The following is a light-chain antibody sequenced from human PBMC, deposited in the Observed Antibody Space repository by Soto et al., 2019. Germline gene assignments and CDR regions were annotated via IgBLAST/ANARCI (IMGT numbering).Light chain of an antibody. CDR1: QMMSRY. V-gene: IGKV1-39*01. CDR3: QQSYSTPWT. J-gene: IGKJ1*01. CDR2: AAS. Sequence: DIQMTQSPSSLSASVGDRVTITCRASQMMSRYLNWYHQKAGRAPKLLISAASNLQTGVPSRFSGSGSGTEFTLTISGLQPEDFGTYYCQQSYSTPWTFGQGTNVEIK.